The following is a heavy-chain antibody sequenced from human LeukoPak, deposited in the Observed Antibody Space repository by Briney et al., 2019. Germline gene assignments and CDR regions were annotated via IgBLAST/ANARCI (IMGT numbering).Heavy chain of an antibody. D-gene: IGHD3-10*01. Sequence: SETLSLTCTVSGGSISSYYWSWIRQPPGKGLEWIGYINYSGSTNYNPSLKSRVTISVDTSKNQFSLKLSSVTAADTAVYYCARSSRVDAFDIWGQGTMVTVSS. V-gene: IGHV4-59*01. J-gene: IGHJ3*02. CDR1: GGSISSYY. CDR2: INYSGST. CDR3: ARSSRVDAFDI.